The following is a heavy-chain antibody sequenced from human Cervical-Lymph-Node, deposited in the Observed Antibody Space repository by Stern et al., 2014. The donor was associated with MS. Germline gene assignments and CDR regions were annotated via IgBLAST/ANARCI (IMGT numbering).Heavy chain of an antibody. V-gene: IGHV4-61*02. Sequence: VQLVESGPGLVKPSQTLSLTCTVSGGPISSGTYYWSWIRQPAGKGLEWIGRIYTSGSTDYTSSLKSGVTISVDMPKNKLSLRLTHVTAADTAVYYCARGRNGFGYDSWGQGTLATVSP. D-gene: IGHD2-15*01. CDR1: GGPISSGTYY. CDR3: ARGRNGFGYDS. CDR2: IYTSGST. J-gene: IGHJ4*02.